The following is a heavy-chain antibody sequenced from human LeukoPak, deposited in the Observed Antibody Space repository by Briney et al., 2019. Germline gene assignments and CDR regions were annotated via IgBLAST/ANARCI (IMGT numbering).Heavy chain of an antibody. CDR3: ARQAYGSGWF. D-gene: IGHD6-19*01. J-gene: IGHJ4*02. CDR1: GFTFNNYE. CDR2: ISSSGSIS. V-gene: IGHV3-48*03. Sequence: GGSLRLSCSASGFTFNNYEMSWVRQAPGRGLEWVSYISSSGSISYYSDSVKGRFTISRDNAKNSVSLQMNTLRAEDTGVYYCARQAYGSGWFWGQGTLVSVSS.